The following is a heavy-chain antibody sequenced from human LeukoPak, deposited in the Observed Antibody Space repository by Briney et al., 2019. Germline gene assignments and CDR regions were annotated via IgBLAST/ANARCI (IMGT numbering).Heavy chain of an antibody. D-gene: IGHD6-6*01. Sequence: SETLSLTCTVSGGSISSHYWSWIRQPPGKGLEWIGYIYYSGSTNYNPSLKSRVTISVDTSKNQFSLKLSSVTAADTAVYYCARGIAAHLPERYYYYYMDVWGKGTTVTVSS. CDR2: IYYSGST. V-gene: IGHV4-59*11. CDR1: GGSISSHY. CDR3: ARGIAAHLPERYYYYYMDV. J-gene: IGHJ6*03.